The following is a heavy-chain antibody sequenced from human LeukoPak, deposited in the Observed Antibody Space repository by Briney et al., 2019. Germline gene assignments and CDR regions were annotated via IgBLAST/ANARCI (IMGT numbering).Heavy chain of an antibody. CDR1: GGFISSSSYD. V-gene: IGHV4-39*01. D-gene: IGHD3-22*01. J-gene: IGHJ4*02. CDR2: IYYSGST. Sequence: PSETLSLTCTVSGGFISSSSYDWGWIRQPPGKGLEWIGSIYYSGSTYYNPSLKSRVTISVDTSKNQFSLKLSSVTAAVTAVYYCARRGSLSDGYYYDSSGPFDYWGQGTLVTVSS. CDR3: ARRGSLSDGYYYDSSGPFDY.